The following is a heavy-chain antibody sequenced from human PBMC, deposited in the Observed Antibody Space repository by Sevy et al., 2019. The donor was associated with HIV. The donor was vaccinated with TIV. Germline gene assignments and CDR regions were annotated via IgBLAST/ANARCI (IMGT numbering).Heavy chain of an antibody. Sequence: GWSLRLSCKASGFTFSTYSMHWVRQAPGKGLEWVSSISRTSTTTYYADSAKGRFTISRDNAKNSLYLKMNSMRNEDTAVYYCAREAYYYDSREENWFDPWGQGTLVTVSS. D-gene: IGHD3-22*01. J-gene: IGHJ5*02. CDR1: GFTFSTYS. V-gene: IGHV3-48*02. CDR2: ISRTSTTT. CDR3: AREAYYYDSREENWFDP.